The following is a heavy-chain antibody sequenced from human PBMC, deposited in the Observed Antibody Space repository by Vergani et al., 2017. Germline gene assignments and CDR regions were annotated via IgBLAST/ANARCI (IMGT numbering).Heavy chain of an antibody. V-gene: IGHV4-39*01. CDR2: IYYSGST. Sequence: QVQLQQWGAGLLKPSETLSLTCAVYGGSISSSGYYWGWIRQPPGKGLEWIGSIYYSGSTYYNPSLKSRVTISVDTSKNQFSLKLSSVTAADTAVYYCAAAMDAFDIWGQGTMVTVSS. D-gene: IGHD5-18*01. J-gene: IGHJ3*02. CDR3: AAAMDAFDI. CDR1: GGSISSSGYY.